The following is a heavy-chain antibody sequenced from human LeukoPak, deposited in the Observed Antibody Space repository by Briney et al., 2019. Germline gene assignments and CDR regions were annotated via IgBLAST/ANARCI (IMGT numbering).Heavy chain of an antibody. CDR1: GYTFTSYG. J-gene: IGHJ6*02. D-gene: IGHD6-13*01. CDR3: ARVSAAAAGTLLYYGMDV. Sequence: ASVKVSCKASGYTFTSYGISWVRQAPGQGLEWMGWISAYNGNTNYAQKLQGRVTMTTDTSTSTAYMELRSLRSDDTAVYYCARVSAAAAGTLLYYGMDVWGQGTTATVSS. CDR2: ISAYNGNT. V-gene: IGHV1-18*01.